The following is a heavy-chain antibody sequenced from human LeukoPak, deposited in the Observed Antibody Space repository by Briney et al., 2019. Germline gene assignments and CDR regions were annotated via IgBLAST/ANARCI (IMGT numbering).Heavy chain of an antibody. D-gene: IGHD3-22*01. V-gene: IGHV4-34*01. CDR3: ARGHKWYYDSSGYYTLQFDY. CDR2: INHSGST. CDR1: GGSFSGYY. J-gene: IGHJ4*02. Sequence: PSETLSLTCAVYGGSFSGYYWSWIRQPPGKGLEWIGEINHSGSTNYNPSLKSRVTISVDTSKNQFSLKLSSVTAADTAVYYCARGHKWYYDSSGYYTLQFDYWGQGTLVTVSS.